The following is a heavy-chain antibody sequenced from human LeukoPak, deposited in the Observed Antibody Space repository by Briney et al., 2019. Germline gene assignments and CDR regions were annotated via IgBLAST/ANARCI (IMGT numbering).Heavy chain of an antibody. CDR2: IYFSGSS. V-gene: IGHV4-59*08. J-gene: IGHJ4*02. CDR1: GGSMSNYY. CDR3: ARHVGSGYNLLDY. D-gene: IGHD5-24*01. Sequence: SETLSLTCTVSGGSMSNYYWSWIRQPPGNGLEWIGYIYFSGSSNYNPSLKSRVTMSVDTSKNQFSLKLSSVTAADTAVYYCARHVGSGYNLLDYWGQGNLVTVSS.